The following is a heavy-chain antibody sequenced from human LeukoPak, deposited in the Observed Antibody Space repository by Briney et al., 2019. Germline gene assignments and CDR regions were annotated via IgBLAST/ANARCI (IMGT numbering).Heavy chain of an antibody. D-gene: IGHD1-26*01. CDR1: GFTFSSYA. Sequence: QPGRSLRLSCAASGFTFSSYAMHWVRQAPGKGLEWVAVISYDGSNKYYADSVKGRFTISRDNSKNTLYLQMNSLRAEDTAVYYCARDYGPLGGASFDYWGQGTLVTVSS. J-gene: IGHJ4*02. CDR3: ARDYGPLGGASFDY. V-gene: IGHV3-30-3*01. CDR2: ISYDGSNK.